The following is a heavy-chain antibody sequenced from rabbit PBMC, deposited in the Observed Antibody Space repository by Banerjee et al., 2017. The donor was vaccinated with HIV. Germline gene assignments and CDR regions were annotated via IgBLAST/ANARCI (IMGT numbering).Heavy chain of an antibody. J-gene: IGHJ4*01. Sequence: QLEESGGDLVKPEGSLTLTCTASGFDFSSYYMSWVRQAPGKGLEWIGIIYAGKGSTDYASWVNGRFTISSDNAQNTVDLQMDSLTAADTATYFCARDMFSGYGPFNLWGPGTLVTVS. CDR3: ARDMFSGYGPFNL. V-gene: IGHV1S7*01. CDR1: GFDFSSYY. D-gene: IGHD6-1*01. CDR2: IYAGKGST.